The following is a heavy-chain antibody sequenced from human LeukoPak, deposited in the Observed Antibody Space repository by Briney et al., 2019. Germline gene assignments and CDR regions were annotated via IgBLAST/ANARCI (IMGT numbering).Heavy chain of an antibody. CDR1: GGTFSSYA. D-gene: IGHD1-1*01. Sequence: GASVTVSCKASGGTFSSYAISWVRQAPGQGLEWMGRIIPILGIANYAQKFQGRVTITADKSTSTAYMELSSLRSEDTAVYYCARDVRNDVLVSPRYNWFDPWGQGTLVTVSS. J-gene: IGHJ5*02. V-gene: IGHV1-69*04. CDR3: ARDVRNDVLVSPRYNWFDP. CDR2: IIPILGIA.